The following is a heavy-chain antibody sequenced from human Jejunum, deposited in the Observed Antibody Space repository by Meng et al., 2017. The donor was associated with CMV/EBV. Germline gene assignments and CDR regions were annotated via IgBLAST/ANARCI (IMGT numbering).Heavy chain of an antibody. D-gene: IGHD3-16*01. CDR1: GFVRSGSYY. Sequence: GFVRSGSYYWSLIRQPPGKGLEWIGYIYYSRSTNYHPSLKSRVTISVDTSKNQFSLKLSSVTAADTAVYYCARDGATYYDYGMDVWGQGTTVTVSS. V-gene: IGHV4-61*01. J-gene: IGHJ6*02. CDR2: IYYSRST. CDR3: ARDGATYYDYGMDV.